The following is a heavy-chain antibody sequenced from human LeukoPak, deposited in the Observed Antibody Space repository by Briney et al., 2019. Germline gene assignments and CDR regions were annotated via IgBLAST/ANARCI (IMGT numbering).Heavy chain of an antibody. CDR1: GGSISSGDYY. V-gene: IGHV4-30-2*01. CDR2: ISQSGST. CDR3: ARPNPTSGSRDYYFDY. Sequence: PSETLSLTCSVSGGSISSGDYYWSWIRQPQGKGLECIGHISQSGSTSYNPSLKSRVTISVDTSKNQFSLKLSSVTAADTAVYYCARPNPTSGSRDYYFDYWGQGTLVTVSS. D-gene: IGHD1-26*01. J-gene: IGHJ4*02.